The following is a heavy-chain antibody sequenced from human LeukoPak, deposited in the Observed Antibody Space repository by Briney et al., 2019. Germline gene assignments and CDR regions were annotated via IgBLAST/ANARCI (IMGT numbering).Heavy chain of an antibody. CDR3: ARDVRPWTTVTTGGDY. D-gene: IGHD4-17*01. J-gene: IGHJ4*02. CDR1: GFTFSSYS. Sequence: PGGSLRLSCAASGFTFSSYSMNWVRQAPGKGLEWVSSISSSSSYIYYADSVKGRFTISRDNAKNSLYLQMNSLRAEDTAVYYCARDVRPWTTVTTGGDYWGQGTLVTVSS. V-gene: IGHV3-21*01. CDR2: ISSSSSYI.